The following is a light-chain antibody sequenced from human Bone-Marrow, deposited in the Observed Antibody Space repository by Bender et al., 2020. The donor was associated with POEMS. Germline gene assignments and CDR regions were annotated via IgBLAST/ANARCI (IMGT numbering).Light chain of an antibody. CDR1: SSDVGNYNF. J-gene: IGLJ3*02. V-gene: IGLV2-14*02. CDR2: EGS. CDR3: SSYTSSSPV. Sequence: QSALTQPASVSGSPGQSITISCTGTSSDVGNYNFVSWYQQHPGKAPKVMIYEGSKRPSGLSDRFSGSKSGNTASLTISGLQAEDEADYYCSSYTSSSPVFGGGTKLTVL.